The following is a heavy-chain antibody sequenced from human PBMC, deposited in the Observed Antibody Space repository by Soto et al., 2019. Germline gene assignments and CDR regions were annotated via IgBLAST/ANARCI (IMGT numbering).Heavy chain of an antibody. J-gene: IGHJ2*01. CDR3: VRCYCSVGSCYACWHFDL. CDR2: ISASTRNT. D-gene: IGHD2-15*01. Sequence: QVQLVQSGGEVKKPGASLKVSCQASGYTFSDYAISWVRQAPGQGLEWMGWISASTRNTDQAQNFQGRVIMTLDTSTNTAYMELRSLRSADTAVYYCVRCYCSVGSCYACWHFDLWGRGTLVTVSS. V-gene: IGHV1-18*01. CDR1: GYTFSDYA.